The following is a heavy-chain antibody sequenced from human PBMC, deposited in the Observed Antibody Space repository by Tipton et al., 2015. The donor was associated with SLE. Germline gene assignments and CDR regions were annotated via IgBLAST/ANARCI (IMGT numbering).Heavy chain of an antibody. CDR3: ASTSGRYPWFDP. J-gene: IGHJ5*02. Sequence: TLSLTCAVFGGSFSVHYWSWIRQPPGKGLEWIGYIYTSGITNYNPPLKSRVTMSVDTSKNQFSLNLRSVTAADTAVYYCASTSGRYPWFDPWGQGTLVTVSS. CDR1: GGSFSVHY. D-gene: IGHD1-26*01. CDR2: IYTSGIT. V-gene: IGHV4-4*08.